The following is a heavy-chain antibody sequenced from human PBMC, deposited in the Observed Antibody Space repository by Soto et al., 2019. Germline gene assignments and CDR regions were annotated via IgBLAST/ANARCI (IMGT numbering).Heavy chain of an antibody. CDR2: ISGSGGST. CDR3: ATLQGGVPGGY. V-gene: IGHV3-23*01. J-gene: IGHJ4*02. CDR1: GFTFSSYA. Sequence: EVQLLESGGGLVQPGGSLRLSCAASGFTFSSYAMSWVRQAPGKGLEWVSAISGSGGSTYYADSVKGRFTISRDNSKNTLYVQMNSLRAEDTGVYYCATLQGGVPGGYWGQGTLVTVSS. D-gene: IGHD1-26*01.